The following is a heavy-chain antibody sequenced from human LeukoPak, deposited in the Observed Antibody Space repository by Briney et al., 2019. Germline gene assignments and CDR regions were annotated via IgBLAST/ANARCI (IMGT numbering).Heavy chain of an antibody. D-gene: IGHD2-2*01. V-gene: IGHV3-23*01. Sequence: GGSLRHSCAASGFTFSSYAMSWVRQAPGKGLEWVSAISGSGGSTYYADSVKGRFTISRDNSKNTLYLQMNSLRAEDTAVYYCAKRGHIVVVPAASFDYWGQGTLVTVSS. CDR3: AKRGHIVVVPAASFDY. CDR1: GFTFSSYA. J-gene: IGHJ4*02. CDR2: ISGSGGST.